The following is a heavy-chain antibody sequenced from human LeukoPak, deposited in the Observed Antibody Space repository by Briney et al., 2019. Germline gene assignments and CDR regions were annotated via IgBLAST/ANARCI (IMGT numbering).Heavy chain of an antibody. CDR3: ARDRSCSSTSCYTEPYYYYGMDV. V-gene: IGHV3-11*04. CDR2: ISGSGSIK. D-gene: IGHD2-2*01. CDR1: GFTFSDYY. J-gene: IGHJ6*02. Sequence: GGSLRLSCAASGFTFSDYYLNWIRQAPGKGLEWVSYISGSGSIKYYADSVKGRFTISRDNSKNTLYLQMNSLRAEDTAVYYCARDRSCSSTSCYTEPYYYYGMDVWGQGTTVTVSS.